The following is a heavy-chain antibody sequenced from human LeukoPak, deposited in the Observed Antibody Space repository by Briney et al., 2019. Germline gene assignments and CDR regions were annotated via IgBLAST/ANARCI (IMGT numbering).Heavy chain of an antibody. J-gene: IGHJ4*02. CDR1: GFTFSSYW. V-gene: IGHV3-7*01. Sequence: GGSLRLSCAASGFTFSSYWMSWVRQAPGKGLEWVANIKQDGSEKYYVDSVKGRFTISRDNAKNSLYLQMNSLRAEDTAVYYCARVKDGYYDSSGSQDYWGQGTLVTVSS. CDR2: IKQDGSEK. CDR3: ARVKDGYYDSSGSQDY. D-gene: IGHD3-22*01.